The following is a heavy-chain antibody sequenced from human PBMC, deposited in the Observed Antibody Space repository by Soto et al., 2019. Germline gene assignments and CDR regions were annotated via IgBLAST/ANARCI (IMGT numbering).Heavy chain of an antibody. Sequence: WASVKVSCKASGYTFASYGISWVRQAPRQGLEWMGWISTYNGNTKYSQKFQGGVTMTTDTSTTTAYMELRSLRSDDTAIYYCAGDIIGWTHYYMDVWGKGTTVTVSS. D-gene: IGHD3-10*01. J-gene: IGHJ6*03. CDR3: AGDIIGWTHYYMDV. CDR2: ISTYNGNT. V-gene: IGHV1-18*01. CDR1: GYTFASYG.